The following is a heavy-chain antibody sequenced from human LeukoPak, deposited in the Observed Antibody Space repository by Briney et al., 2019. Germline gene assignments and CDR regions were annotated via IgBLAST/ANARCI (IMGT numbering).Heavy chain of an antibody. Sequence: ASVKVSFKSSGYTFTSYGISWVRQPPGQGLEWMGVISDYNGSKNYEKKLQGRVTMTTDTSTNTAYMELRSLRSDDTAVYYCARDHFALDYWGQGTLVTVSS. CDR1: GYTFTSYG. J-gene: IGHJ4*02. CDR3: ARDHFALDY. V-gene: IGHV1-18*01. CDR2: ISDYNGSK.